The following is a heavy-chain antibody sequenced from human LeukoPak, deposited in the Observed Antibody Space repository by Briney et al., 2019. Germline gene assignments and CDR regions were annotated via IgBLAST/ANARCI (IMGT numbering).Heavy chain of an antibody. J-gene: IGHJ3*02. CDR1: GFTFSSYW. CDR3: ATSTIFGVVIIPEAFDI. D-gene: IGHD3-3*01. Sequence: GGSLRLSCAASGFTFSSYWKHWVRQAPGKGLVWVSRINSDGSSTSYADSVKGRFTISRDNAKNTLYLQMNSLRAEDTAVYYCATSTIFGVVIIPEAFDIWGQGTMVTVSS. V-gene: IGHV3-74*01. CDR2: INSDGSST.